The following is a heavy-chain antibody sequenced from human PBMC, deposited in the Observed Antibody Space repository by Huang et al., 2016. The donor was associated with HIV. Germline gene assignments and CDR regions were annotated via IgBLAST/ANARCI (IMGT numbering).Heavy chain of an antibody. Sequence: QEQLVESGGGVVQPGGSLRLSCATSGFRFSHFGRHWARQAPGKGLEWVAFIRFDGGNKHYADSAKGRFTISRDNSKKMLFLEMNSLRGDDTAFYYCATDLGGYSFDYWGQGALVSVSS. CDR3: ATDLGGYSFDY. J-gene: IGHJ4*02. D-gene: IGHD2-21*02. CDR1: GFRFSHFG. CDR2: IRFDGGNK. V-gene: IGHV3-30*02.